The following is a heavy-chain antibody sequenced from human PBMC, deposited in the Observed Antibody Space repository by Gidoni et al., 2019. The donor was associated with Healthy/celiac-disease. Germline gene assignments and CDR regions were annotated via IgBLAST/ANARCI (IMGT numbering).Heavy chain of an antibody. Sequence: QVQLVESGGGLVKPGGSLRLSCAASGFTFSDYYLSWIRQAPGKGLEWVSYISSSSSYTNYADSVKGRFTISRDNAKNSLYLQMNSLRAEDTAVYYCARGIVDYYDSSGYPPVYFDYWGQGTLVTVSS. V-gene: IGHV3-11*06. D-gene: IGHD3-22*01. CDR2: ISSSSSYT. CDR3: ARGIVDYYDSSGYPPVYFDY. CDR1: GFTFSDYY. J-gene: IGHJ4*02.